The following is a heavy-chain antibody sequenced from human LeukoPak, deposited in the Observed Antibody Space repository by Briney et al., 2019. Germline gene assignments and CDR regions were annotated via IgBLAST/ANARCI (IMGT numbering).Heavy chain of an antibody. V-gene: IGHV3-7*01. D-gene: IGHD3-3*01. CDR2: IKQDGNEK. CDR3: AKPITVSGATDGFDI. CDR1: GFTFSSYW. J-gene: IGHJ3*02. Sequence: GGSLRLSCAASGFTFSSYWMNWVRQAPGKGLEWVANIKQDGNEKYYVDSVKGRFTISRDNAKNSLYLQMNSLRVEDTAVYYCAKPITVSGATDGFDIWGQGTMVTVSS.